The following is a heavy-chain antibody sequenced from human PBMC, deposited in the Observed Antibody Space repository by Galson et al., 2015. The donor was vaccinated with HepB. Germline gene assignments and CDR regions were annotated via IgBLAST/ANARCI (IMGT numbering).Heavy chain of an antibody. Sequence: SVKVSCKASGYTFTSFGIHWVRQAPGQRLEWMGWINAANGNTKYSQRFQGRVTISRDTSASTAYMELSSLRSEDTAVYYCARSMVQGVTLYYMDVWGKGTTVTVSS. CDR1: GYTFTSFG. CDR3: ARSMVQGVTLYYMDV. D-gene: IGHD3-10*01. CDR2: INAANGNT. J-gene: IGHJ6*03. V-gene: IGHV1-3*01.